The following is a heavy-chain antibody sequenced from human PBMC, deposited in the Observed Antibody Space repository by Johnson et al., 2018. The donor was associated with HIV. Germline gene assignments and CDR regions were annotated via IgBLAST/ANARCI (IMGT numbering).Heavy chain of an antibody. CDR1: GFTFDDYG. CDR3: AKDHDYGDAFDI. J-gene: IGHJ3*02. Sequence: QMQLVESGGGVVRPGGSLRLSCAASGFTFDDYGMSWVRQAPGKGLEWVAVISYDGSNKYYADSVKGRFTISRDNSNNTLYLQMNSLRAEDTAVYYCAKDHDYGDAFDIWGQGTMVTVSS. CDR2: ISYDGSNK. D-gene: IGHD4-17*01. V-gene: IGHV3-30*18.